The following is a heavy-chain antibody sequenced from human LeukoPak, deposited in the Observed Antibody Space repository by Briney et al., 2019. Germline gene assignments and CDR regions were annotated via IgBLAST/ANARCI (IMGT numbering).Heavy chain of an antibody. D-gene: IGHD5-18*01. CDR3: AKDNAIDRGYSFYYYYYYMDV. J-gene: IGHJ6*03. CDR2: IKQDGSEK. Sequence: GGSLRLSCAASGFTFSSYWMSWVRQAPGKGLEWVANIKQDGSEKYYVDSVKGRFTISRDNAENSLYLQMNSLRAEDTAVYYCAKDNAIDRGYSFYYYYYYMDVWGKGTTVTVSS. V-gene: IGHV3-7*01. CDR1: GFTFSSYW.